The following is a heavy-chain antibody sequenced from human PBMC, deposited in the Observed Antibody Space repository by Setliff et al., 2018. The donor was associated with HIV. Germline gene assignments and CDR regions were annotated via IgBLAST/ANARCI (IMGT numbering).Heavy chain of an antibody. V-gene: IGHV1-2*06. J-gene: IGHJ3*02. CDR3: ARFDHYGDYGRIGDAFDI. CDR2: INPNSGGT. Sequence: ASVKVSCKASGYTFTGYYMHWVRQAPGQGLEWMGRINPNSGGTKYAQKFQGRVTMTRDTSISTAYMELSRLISDDTAVYYCARFDHYGDYGRIGDAFDIWGQGTLVTVS. D-gene: IGHD4-17*01. CDR1: GYTFTGYY.